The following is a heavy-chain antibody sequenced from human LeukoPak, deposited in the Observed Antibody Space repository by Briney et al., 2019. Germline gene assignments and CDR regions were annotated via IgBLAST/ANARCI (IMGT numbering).Heavy chain of an antibody. V-gene: IGHV1-3*01. CDR3: AREGGSYYYDY. CDR2: INAGNGNT. D-gene: IGHD1-26*01. Sequence: ASVTVSCKASGYTFTSYAMHWVRQAPGQRLEWMGWINAGNGNTKYSQKFQGRVTITRDTSASTAYMELSSLRSEDTAVYYCAREGGSYYYDYWGQGTLVTVSS. CDR1: GYTFTSYA. J-gene: IGHJ4*02.